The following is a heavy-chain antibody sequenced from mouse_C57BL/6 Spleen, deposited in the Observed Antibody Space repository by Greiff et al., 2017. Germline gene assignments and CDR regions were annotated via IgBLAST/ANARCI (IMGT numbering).Heavy chain of an antibody. V-gene: IGHV1-72*01. D-gene: IGHD1-1*01. CDR1: GYTFTSYW. CDR2: IDPHSGGT. Sequence: VQLQQPGAELVKPGASVKLSCKASGYTFTSYWMHWVKQRPGRGLEWIGRIDPHSGGTKYNEKFKGKATLTVDKPSSTAYMQLSSLTSEDSAVYYCARARDYYGSSPFDYWGQGTTLTVSS. CDR3: ARARDYYGSSPFDY. J-gene: IGHJ2*01.